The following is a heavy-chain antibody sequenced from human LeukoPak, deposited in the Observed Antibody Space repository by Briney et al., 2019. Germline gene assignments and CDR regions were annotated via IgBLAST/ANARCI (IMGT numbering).Heavy chain of an antibody. CDR1: GYTFTGYY. CDR2: INPNTGGT. D-gene: IGHD5-24*01. CDR3: ATLQDGHSSYYFDY. V-gene: IGHV1-2*06. Sequence: ASVKVSCKASGYTFTGYYMHWVRQAPGQGLEWMGRINPNTGGTNYAQKFQGRITMTRGTSISTAYMELSSLTSDDTAVYYCATLQDGHSSYYFDYWGQGTLVTVSS. J-gene: IGHJ4*02.